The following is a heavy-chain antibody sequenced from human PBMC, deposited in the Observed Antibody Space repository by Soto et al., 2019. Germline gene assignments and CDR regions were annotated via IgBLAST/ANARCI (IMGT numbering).Heavy chain of an antibody. V-gene: IGHV4-39*01. D-gene: IGHD3-10*01. CDR1: GGSISSSSYY. CDR3: ASERDYCGSGSPRFDY. CDR2: IYYSGST. Sequence: PSETLSLTCTVSGGSISSSSYYWGRIRPPPGKGLEWIGSIYYSGSTYYKPSLRSRVTISVDTSKNQFSLKLSSVTAADTAVYYCASERDYCGSGSPRFDYWGQGTLVTVSS. J-gene: IGHJ4*02.